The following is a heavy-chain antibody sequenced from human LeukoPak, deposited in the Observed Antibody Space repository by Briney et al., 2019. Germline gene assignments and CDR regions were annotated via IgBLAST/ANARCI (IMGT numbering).Heavy chain of an antibody. CDR2: IYPGDSDT. J-gene: IGHJ6*03. CDR3: ARLGYSYSDYYYYMDV. V-gene: IGHV5-51*01. D-gene: IGHD5-18*01. CDR1: GYSFTSYW. Sequence: GESLKISFKGSGYSFTSYWIGWVRQLPGKGLEWMGIIYPGDSDTRYSPSFQGQVTISADKSISTAYLQWSSLKASDTAMYYCARLGYSYSDYYYYMDVWGKGTTVTVSS.